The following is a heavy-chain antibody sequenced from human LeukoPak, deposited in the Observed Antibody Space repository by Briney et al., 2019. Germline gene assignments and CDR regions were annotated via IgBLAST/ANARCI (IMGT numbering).Heavy chain of an antibody. CDR1: GFTFTGSA. D-gene: IGHD3-3*01. CDR3: AADPRVLYDFWSGYLDAFDI. CDR2: IVVGSGNT. Sequence: SVKVSCKASGFTFTGSAVQWVRQARGQRLEWIGWIVVGSGNTNYAQKFQERVTITRDMSTSTAYMELSSLRSEDTAVYYCAADPRVLYDFWSGYLDAFDIWGQGTMVTVSS. V-gene: IGHV1-58*01. J-gene: IGHJ3*02.